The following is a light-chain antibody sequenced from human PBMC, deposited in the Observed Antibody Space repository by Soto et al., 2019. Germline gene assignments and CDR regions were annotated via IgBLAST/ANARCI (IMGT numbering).Light chain of an antibody. V-gene: IGKV3-20*01. CDR1: QSVSSSY. J-gene: IGKJ1*01. CDR2: ATS. Sequence: EIVLTQSPGTLSLSPGERATLSCRASQSVSSSYLAWYQQKPGQAPRLLVFATSNRATGIPDRFSGSGSGTDFTLTISRLEPGDFAVYYCQQYGTSPWTFGQGTKVDIK. CDR3: QQYGTSPWT.